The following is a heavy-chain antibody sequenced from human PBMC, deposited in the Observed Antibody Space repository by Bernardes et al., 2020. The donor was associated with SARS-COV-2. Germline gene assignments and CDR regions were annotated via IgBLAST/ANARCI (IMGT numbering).Heavy chain of an antibody. D-gene: IGHD2-2*01. CDR1: GDSISTNY. V-gene: IGHV4-59*12. J-gene: IGHJ5*02. Sequence: PETLSPTCTVSGDSISTNYWSWVRQSPRRGLEWIGYTYYRGSTNYNPSLKSRVTISVDTSKSQFSLRLTSVTAADTAVYLCARATRHNWYDAGGQGTLGTVSS. CDR3: ARATRHNWYDA. CDR2: TYYRGST.